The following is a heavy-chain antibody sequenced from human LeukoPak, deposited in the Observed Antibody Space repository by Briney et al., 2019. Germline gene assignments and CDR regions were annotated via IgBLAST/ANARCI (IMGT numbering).Heavy chain of an antibody. Sequence: PGGSLRLSCAASGFTFSSYSMNWVRQAPGKGLEWVSYISSSSSTIYYADSVKGRFTISRDNAKNSLYLQMNSLRAEDTAVYYCARDPGYSSLGLGDYWGQGTLVTVSS. CDR2: ISSSSSTI. CDR1: GFTFSSYS. J-gene: IGHJ4*02. D-gene: IGHD5-18*01. V-gene: IGHV3-48*04. CDR3: ARDPGYSSLGLGDY.